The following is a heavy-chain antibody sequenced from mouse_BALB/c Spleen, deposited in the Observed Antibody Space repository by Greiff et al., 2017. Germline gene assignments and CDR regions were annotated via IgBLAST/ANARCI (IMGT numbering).Heavy chain of an antibody. CDR1: GFNIKDYY. J-gene: IGHJ3*01. V-gene: IGHV14-1*02. CDR3: AVSYYGYDGFAY. D-gene: IGHD2-2*01. Sequence: VQLQQSGAELVRPGALVKLSCKASGFNIKDYYMHWVKQRPEQGLEWIGWIDPENGNTIYDPKFQGKASITADTSSNTAYLQLSSLTSEDTAVYYCAVSYYGYDGFAYWGQGTLVTVSA. CDR2: IDPENGNT.